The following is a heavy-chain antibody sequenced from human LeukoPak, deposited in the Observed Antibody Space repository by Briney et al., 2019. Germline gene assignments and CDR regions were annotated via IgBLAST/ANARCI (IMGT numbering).Heavy chain of an antibody. CDR1: GGSMSSSSYY. V-gene: IGHV4-39*07. J-gene: IGHJ4*02. Sequence: PSETLSLTCTVSGGSMSSSSYYWGWIRRPPGKGLEWIGSIYYSGNTYYSPSLKSRVTISVDTSKNQFSLKLSSVTAADTAVYYCARGLRVGNTGYYFDYWGQGTLVTVSS. D-gene: IGHD1-26*01. CDR2: IYYSGNT. CDR3: ARGLRVGNTGYYFDY.